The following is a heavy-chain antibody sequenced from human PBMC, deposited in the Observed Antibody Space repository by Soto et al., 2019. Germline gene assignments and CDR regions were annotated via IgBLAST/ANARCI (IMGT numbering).Heavy chain of an antibody. V-gene: IGHV1-3*01. CDR3: ARAITMIGNDAFDI. J-gene: IGHJ3*02. CDR2: INAGNGNT. Sequence: ASVKVSCKACGYTFTSYAMHWVRQAPGQRLEWMGWINAGNGNTKYSQKFQGRVTITRDTSASTAYMELSSLRSEDTAVYYCARAITMIGNDAFDIWGQGTTVTVSS. D-gene: IGHD3-22*01. CDR1: GYTFTSYA.